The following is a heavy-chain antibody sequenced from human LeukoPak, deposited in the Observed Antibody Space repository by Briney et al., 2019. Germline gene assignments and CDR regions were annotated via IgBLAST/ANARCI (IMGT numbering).Heavy chain of an antibody. CDR1: GGSISSSSYY. CDR2: IYYSGST. D-gene: IGHD3-22*01. Sequence: PSETLSLTCTVSGGSISSSSYYWGWIRQPPGKGLEWIGSIYYSGSTYYNPSLKSRVTISVDTSKNQFSLKLSSVTAADTAVYYCASGEGYYDSSGYYWNDAFDIWGQGTMVTVSS. CDR3: ASGEGYYDSSGYYWNDAFDI. V-gene: IGHV4-39*01. J-gene: IGHJ3*02.